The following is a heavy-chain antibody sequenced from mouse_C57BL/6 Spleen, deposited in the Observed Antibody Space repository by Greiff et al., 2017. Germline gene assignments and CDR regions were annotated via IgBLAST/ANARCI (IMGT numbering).Heavy chain of an antibody. CDR2: IYPSDSET. CDR3: ARSRDFDD. V-gene: IGHV1-61*01. Sequence: QVQLQQPGAELVRPGSSVKLSCKASGYTFTSYWMHWVKQRPGEGLEWIGNIYPSDSETHYNQKFKDKATLTVDKYSSTAYMQLSSLTSEDSAVYYCARSRDFDDWGKGTTLTVSS. CDR1: GYTFTSYW. J-gene: IGHJ2*01.